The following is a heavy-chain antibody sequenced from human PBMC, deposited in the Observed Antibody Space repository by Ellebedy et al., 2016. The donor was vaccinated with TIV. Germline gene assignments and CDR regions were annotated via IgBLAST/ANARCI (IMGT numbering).Heavy chain of an antibody. D-gene: IGHD1-1*01. CDR1: GFPLSSSV. CDR3: ARYGNLGY. J-gene: IGHJ4*02. CDR2: IKEDGSEE. Sequence: PGGSLRLSCAVSGFPLSSSVMHWVRQAPGKGLEWVANIKEDGSEEYYVDSVKGRFAISRDNAKNSLYLQMNSLRAEDTAVYYCARYGNLGYWGQGTLVTVSS. V-gene: IGHV3-7*03.